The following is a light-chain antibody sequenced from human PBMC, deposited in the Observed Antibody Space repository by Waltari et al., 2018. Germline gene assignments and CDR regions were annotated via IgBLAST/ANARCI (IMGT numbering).Light chain of an antibody. CDR1: SSAVGNYNL. CDR2: EVT. CDR3: CSYAGFGIYV. Sequence: QSGLTQPASVSGSPGQSITISCTGTSSAVGNYNLVYWYQQYPGKAPKLMVYEVTKRASGVSDRFSGSKSGNTASLTIYGLQSEDEADYYCCSYAGFGIYVFGTGTKVTVL. J-gene: IGLJ1*01. V-gene: IGLV2-23*02.